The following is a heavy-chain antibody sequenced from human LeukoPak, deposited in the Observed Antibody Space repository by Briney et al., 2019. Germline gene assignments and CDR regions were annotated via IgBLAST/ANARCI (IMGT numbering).Heavy chain of an antibody. V-gene: IGHV3-66*04. Sequence: GESLRLSCAASGFTVSSNYMSWVRQAPGKGLEWVSVIYSGGSTYYADSVKGRFTISRDNSKNTLYLQMNSLRAEDTAVYYCAKPYCSSTSCSRWFDPWGQGTLVTVSS. D-gene: IGHD2-2*01. CDR1: GFTVSSNY. CDR3: AKPYCSSTSCSRWFDP. J-gene: IGHJ5*02. CDR2: IYSGGST.